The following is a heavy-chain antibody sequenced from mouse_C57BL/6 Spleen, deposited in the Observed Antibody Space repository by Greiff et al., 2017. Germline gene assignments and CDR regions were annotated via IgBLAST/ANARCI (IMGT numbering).Heavy chain of an antibody. J-gene: IGHJ4*01. D-gene: IGHD2-2*01. CDR3: ARDNMVTTGESYAMDY. CDR1: GFTFSSYA. V-gene: IGHV5-4*01. Sequence: EVNLVESGGGLVKPGGSLKLSCAASGFTFSSYAMSWVRQTPEKRLEWVATISDGGSYTYYPDNVKGRFTISRDNAKNNLYLQMSHLKSEDTAMYYCARDNMVTTGESYAMDYWGQGTSVTVSS. CDR2: ISDGGSYT.